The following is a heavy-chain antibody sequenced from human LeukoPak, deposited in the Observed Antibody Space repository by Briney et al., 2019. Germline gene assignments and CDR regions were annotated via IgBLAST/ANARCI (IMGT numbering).Heavy chain of an antibody. Sequence: GGSVTVSCKASGYTFTNYYMHWVRQAPGQGLEWMGLINPSGGSTSYAQKFQGRVTMTRDTSTSTLYMELSSLRSEDTAVYYCARDLAAAGTSFFDYWGQGTLVTVSS. D-gene: IGHD6-13*01. CDR2: INPSGGST. CDR3: ARDLAAAGTSFFDY. J-gene: IGHJ4*02. CDR1: GYTFTNYY. V-gene: IGHV1-46*01.